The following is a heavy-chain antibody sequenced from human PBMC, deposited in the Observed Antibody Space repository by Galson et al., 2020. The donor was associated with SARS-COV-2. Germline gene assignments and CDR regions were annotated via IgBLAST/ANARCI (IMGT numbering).Heavy chain of an antibody. Sequence: ETSETLSHTCTVPGGPIRSYYWSWIRQTPGKGLEWSGYINYIGGTKYNPSLKSRVTLSVDTSKNQFSLKLNSVSAADTAVYYCATSYSSGWYAFDYWGQGTLVTVSS. CDR3: ATSYSSGWYAFDY. CDR1: GGPIRSYY. CDR2: INYIGGT. D-gene: IGHD6-19*01. V-gene: IGHV4-59*01. J-gene: IGHJ4*02.